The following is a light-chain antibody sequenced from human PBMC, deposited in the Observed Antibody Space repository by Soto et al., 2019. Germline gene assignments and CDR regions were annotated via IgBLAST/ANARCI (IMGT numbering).Light chain of an antibody. CDR1: QSVSSSY. J-gene: IGKJ3*01. CDR2: GAS. V-gene: IGKV3-20*01. Sequence: EIVLTQSPCTLSFSPLERSTLSCRASQSVSSSYLAWYQQKPGQAPRLLIYGASSRATGIPDRFSGSGSGTDFTLTISRLEPEDFAVYYCQQYGSSPLFGPGTKVDIK. CDR3: QQYGSSPL.